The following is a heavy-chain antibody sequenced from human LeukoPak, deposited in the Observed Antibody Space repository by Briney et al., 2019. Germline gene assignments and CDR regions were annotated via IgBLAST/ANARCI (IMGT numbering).Heavy chain of an antibody. J-gene: IGHJ4*02. Sequence: ASVKVSCRASGYTFTGYYMHWVRQAPGQGLEWMGWINPNSGGTNYAQKFQGRVTMTRDTSISTAYMELSRLRSDDTAVYYCARDLYDILTGYYNIDYWGQGTLVTVSS. CDR3: ARDLYDILTGYYNIDY. V-gene: IGHV1-2*02. CDR2: INPNSGGT. CDR1: GYTFTGYY. D-gene: IGHD3-9*01.